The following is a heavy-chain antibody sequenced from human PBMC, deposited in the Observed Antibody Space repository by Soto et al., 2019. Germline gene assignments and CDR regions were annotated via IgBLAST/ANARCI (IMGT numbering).Heavy chain of an antibody. D-gene: IGHD3-22*01. V-gene: IGHV4-34*09. CDR1: GGSFSGYY. CDR2: INHSGST. CDR3: ARVPTYYQDSIGYQPFHP. Sequence: SETLSLTYAVYGGSFSGYYWSWIRQPPGKGLEWIGEINHSGSTNYNPSLKSRIAISVDISKSLFSLKLTSVSAADTAVYYCARVPTYYQDSIGYQPFHPWGQGTLVTVSS. J-gene: IGHJ5*02.